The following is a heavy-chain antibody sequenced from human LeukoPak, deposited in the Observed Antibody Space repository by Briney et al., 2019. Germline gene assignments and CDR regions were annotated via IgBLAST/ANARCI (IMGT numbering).Heavy chain of an antibody. V-gene: IGHV4-34*01. CDR2: INHSGST. J-gene: IGHJ4*02. D-gene: IGHD3-9*01. Sequence: PSETLSLTCAVYGGSFSGYYWSWIRQPPGKGLEWIGEINHSGSTNYNPPLKSRVTISVDTSKNQFSLKLSSVTAADTAVYYCARHPITIFDYWGQGTLVTVSS. CDR1: GGSFSGYY. CDR3: ARHPITIFDY.